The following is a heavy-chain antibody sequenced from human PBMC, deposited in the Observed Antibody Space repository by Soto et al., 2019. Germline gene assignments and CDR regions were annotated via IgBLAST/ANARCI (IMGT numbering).Heavy chain of an antibody. CDR2: ISYDGSNK. CDR3: GRGGGGVTEEYYYYYYGMDV. V-gene: IGHV3-30-3*01. D-gene: IGHD2-21*02. Sequence: QVQLVESGGGVVQPGRSLRLSCAASGFTFSSYAMHWVRQAPGKGLEWVAVISYDGSNKYYADSVKGRFTISRDNSKNTLYLEKNQLRAEDTAVYYWGRGGGGVTEEYYYYYYGMDVWGQGTTVTVSS. CDR1: GFTFSSYA. J-gene: IGHJ6*02.